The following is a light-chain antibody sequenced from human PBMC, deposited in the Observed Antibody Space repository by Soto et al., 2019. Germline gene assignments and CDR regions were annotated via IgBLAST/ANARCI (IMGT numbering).Light chain of an antibody. CDR1: QGVSIW. J-gene: IGKJ1*01. V-gene: IGKV1-5*03. CDR2: EAS. CDR3: QQEYDFRT. Sequence: IQLTQSPSTLSGSVGDRVTITCRASQGVSIWLAWYQQRPSQAPKLLVYEASKLQSGVPSRFSASGSVRDFTLYSSSLLPEDTATYCCQQEYDFRTFGQGTKVDIK.